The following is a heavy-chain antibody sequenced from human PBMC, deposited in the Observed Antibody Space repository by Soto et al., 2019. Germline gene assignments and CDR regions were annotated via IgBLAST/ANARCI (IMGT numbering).Heavy chain of an antibody. Sequence: LETLSLTCTVSGGSISSYYWSWIRQPAGKGLQWIGRIYTSGSTNYNPSLKSRVTMPVDTSKNQFSLKLSSVTAADTAVYYCARACSSTSCYDVFDSWGQGTLVTVSS. CDR2: IYTSGST. D-gene: IGHD2-2*01. V-gene: IGHV4-4*07. CDR3: ARACSSTSCYDVFDS. J-gene: IGHJ4*02. CDR1: GGSISSYY.